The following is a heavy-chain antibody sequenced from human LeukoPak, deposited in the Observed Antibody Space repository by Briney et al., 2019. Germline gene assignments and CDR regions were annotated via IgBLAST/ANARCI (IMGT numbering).Heavy chain of an antibody. CDR1: GFTFSSYW. Sequence: GGSLRLSCAASGFTFSSYWMHWVRQAPGKGLVWVSRINSNGSSTSYADSVKGRFTISRDNAKNTLYLQMNSLRAEDTAVYYCARGGGYSSSWYQTWGQGTLVTVSS. J-gene: IGHJ4*02. CDR3: ARGGGYSSSWYQT. V-gene: IGHV3-74*01. CDR2: INSNGSST. D-gene: IGHD6-13*01.